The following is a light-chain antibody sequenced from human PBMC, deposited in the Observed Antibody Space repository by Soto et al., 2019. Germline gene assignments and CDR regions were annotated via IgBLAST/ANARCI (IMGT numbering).Light chain of an antibody. CDR3: QQYNNCPQT. CDR2: SAS. CDR1: QSVSSN. V-gene: IGKV3-15*01. Sequence: EIEMTQSPATLSVSPGERATLSCRASQSVSSNLAWYQQKPGKAPRLLIYSASTRATGIPARFSGSGSGTEFTLTISSLQSEDFAVYYCQQYNNCPQTFGQGTKVEIK. J-gene: IGKJ1*01.